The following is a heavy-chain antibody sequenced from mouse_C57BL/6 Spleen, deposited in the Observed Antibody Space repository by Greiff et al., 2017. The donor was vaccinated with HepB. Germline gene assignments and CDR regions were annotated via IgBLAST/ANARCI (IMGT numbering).Heavy chain of an antibody. CDR1: GYTFTSYT. J-gene: IGHJ1*03. CDR2: INPSSVYT. Sequence: AQLQQSGAELARPGASVKMSCKASGYTFTSYTMHWVKQRPGQGLEWIGYINPSSVYTKYNQKFKDKATLTADKSSSTAYMQLSSLTSEDSAVYYCAPITTVPYWYFDVWGTGTTVTVSA. V-gene: IGHV1-4*01. D-gene: IGHD1-1*01. CDR3: APITTVPYWYFDV.